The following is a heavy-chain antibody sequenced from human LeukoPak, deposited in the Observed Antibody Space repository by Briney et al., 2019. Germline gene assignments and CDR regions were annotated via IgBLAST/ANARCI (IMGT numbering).Heavy chain of an antibody. Sequence: PGGSLRLSCAASGFTFSSYEMNWVRQAPGKGLEWVSYISSGGSTIYYADSVKGRFTISRDNAKNSLYLQMNSLRAEDTAVYYCARPHDTALFYWGQGTLVTVSS. CDR2: ISSGGSTI. CDR1: GFTFSSYE. D-gene: IGHD5-18*01. V-gene: IGHV3-48*03. J-gene: IGHJ4*02. CDR3: ARPHDTALFY.